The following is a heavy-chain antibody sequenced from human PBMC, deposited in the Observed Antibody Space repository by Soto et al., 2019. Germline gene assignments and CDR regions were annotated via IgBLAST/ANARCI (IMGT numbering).Heavy chain of an antibody. J-gene: IGHJ4*02. CDR2: IIPMFAAS. D-gene: IGHD2-15*01. CDR3: ARGGIVAVPAALSSYHDYTNYRFDS. CDR1: GGSFSDIA. V-gene: IGHV1-69*01. Sequence: QVQLAQSGAEVRKPGSSVKVSCGASGGSFSDIAFSWVRQAPGQGLEWMGGIIPMFAASKYAQRFQDRVTITADESTNTVYLALSSLTSDDTATYYCARGGIVAVPAALSSYHDYTNYRFDSWGQGTLVTVSS.